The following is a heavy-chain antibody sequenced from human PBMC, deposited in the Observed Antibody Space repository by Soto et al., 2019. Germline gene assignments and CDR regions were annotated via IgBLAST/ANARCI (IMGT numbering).Heavy chain of an antibody. V-gene: IGHV3-72*01. D-gene: IGHD6-13*01. CDR1: GFTLSDHY. Sequence: GGSLRLSCAGSGFTLSDHYIDWVRQAPGKGLEWVGRSRDKAQGYSTAYAASVKGRFTTSRDESKNSVYLQMNSLKTEDTAVYYGASLYGSSWTGTRSPYAFDSWGRGT. CDR2: SRDKAQGYST. J-gene: IGHJ3*02. CDR3: ASLYGSSWTGTRSPYAFDS.